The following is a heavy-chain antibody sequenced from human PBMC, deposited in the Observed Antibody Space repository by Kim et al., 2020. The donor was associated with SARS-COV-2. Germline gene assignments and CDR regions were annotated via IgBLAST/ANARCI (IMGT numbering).Heavy chain of an antibody. CDR2: ISYSSTTI. V-gene: IGHV3-48*03. J-gene: IGHJ6*02. Sequence: GGSLRLSCAASGFTFSSYEMNWVRQAPGKGLEWVSYISYSSTTIYYADSVKGRFTISRDNAKNSLYLQMNSLRAEDTAVYYCAREGVGAYYYYHGMDGWGQGTTVTVSS. CDR1: GFTFSSYE. D-gene: IGHD1-26*01. CDR3: AREGVGAYYYYHGMDG.